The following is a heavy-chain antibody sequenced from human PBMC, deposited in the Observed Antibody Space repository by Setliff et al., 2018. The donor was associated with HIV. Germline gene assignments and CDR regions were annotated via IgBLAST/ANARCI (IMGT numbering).Heavy chain of an antibody. J-gene: IGHJ4*02. CDR2: IKQDGSEK. Sequence: GGSLRLSCAASGFTFRSHWMSWVRQAPGKGLEWVANIKQDGSEKYYVDSVKGRFTISRDNAKNSLYVQMNSLRAEDTDVFYCGRVYTYTYDYWGQGTLVTVSS. CDR1: GFTFRSHW. CDR3: GRVYTYTYDY. V-gene: IGHV3-7*01. D-gene: IGHD1-1*01.